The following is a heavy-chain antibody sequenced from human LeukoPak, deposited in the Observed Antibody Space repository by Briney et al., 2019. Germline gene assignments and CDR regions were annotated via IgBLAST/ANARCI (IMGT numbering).Heavy chain of an antibody. Sequence: ASVKVSCKASGYTFTSYDINWVRQATGQGLEWMGWMNPNSGNTGYAQKFQGRVTMTRNTSISTAHMELSSLRSEDTAVYYCATVGSGSYSSQLDYWGQGTLVTVSS. CDR1: GYTFTSYD. V-gene: IGHV1-8*01. CDR2: MNPNSGNT. CDR3: ATVGSGSYSSQLDY. D-gene: IGHD1-26*01. J-gene: IGHJ4*02.